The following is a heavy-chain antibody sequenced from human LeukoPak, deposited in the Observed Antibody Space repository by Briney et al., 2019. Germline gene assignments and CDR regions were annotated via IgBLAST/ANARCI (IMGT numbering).Heavy chain of an antibody. J-gene: IGHJ4*02. D-gene: IGHD5-24*01. CDR2: IIPIFGTA. Sequence: SVKVSCKASGYTFTSYAISWVRQAPGQGLEWMGGIIPIFGTANYAQKFQGRVTITADESTSTAYMELSSLRSEDTAVFYCARSRDGYLYYFDYWGQGTQVTVSS. CDR1: GYTFTSYA. CDR3: ARSRDGYLYYFDY. V-gene: IGHV1-69*13.